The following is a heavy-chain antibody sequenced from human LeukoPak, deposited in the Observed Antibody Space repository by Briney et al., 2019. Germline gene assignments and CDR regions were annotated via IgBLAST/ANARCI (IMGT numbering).Heavy chain of an antibody. J-gene: IGHJ6*03. CDR2: ISSSSSYI. V-gene: IGHV3-21*01. CDR1: GFTFSSYS. D-gene: IGHD2-2*01. CDR3: AREVVVPAALTYYYYYYMDV. Sequence: GGSLRLSCAASGFTFSSYSMNWVRQAPGKGLEWVSSISSSSSYIYYADSVKGRFTISRDNAKNSLYLQMNSLRAEDTAAYYCAREVVVPAALTYYYYYYMDVWGKGTTVTVSS.